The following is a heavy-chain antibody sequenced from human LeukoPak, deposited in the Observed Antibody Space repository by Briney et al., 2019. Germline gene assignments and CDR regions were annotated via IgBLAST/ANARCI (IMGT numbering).Heavy chain of an antibody. Sequence: GGSLRLSCAASGFTFSSYSMNWVRQAPGKGLEWVSSISSSSSYIYYADSVKGRFTISRDNAKNSLYLQMNSLRAEDTAVYYCARDQYKQRVSSNAFDIWGQGTMVTVSS. J-gene: IGHJ3*02. V-gene: IGHV3-21*01. CDR3: ARDQYKQRVSSNAFDI. CDR2: ISSSSSYI. CDR1: GFTFSSYS. D-gene: IGHD6-13*01.